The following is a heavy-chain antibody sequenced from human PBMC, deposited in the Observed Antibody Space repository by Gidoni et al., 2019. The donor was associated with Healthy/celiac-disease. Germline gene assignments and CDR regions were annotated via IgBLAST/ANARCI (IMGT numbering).Heavy chain of an antibody. CDR1: GDSVSSNSAA. D-gene: IGHD1-1*01. CDR3: ARDPNWNGGVVFDY. J-gene: IGHJ4*02. CDR2: TYYRSKWYN. V-gene: IGHV6-1*01. Sequence: QVQLQQSGPGLVKPSQTLSLTCAISGDSVSSNSAAWNWIRQSPSRGREWLGRTYYRSKWYNDYAVSVKSRITINPDTSKSQFSLHLNSVTPEDTAVYYCARDPNWNGGVVFDYWGQGTLVTVSS.